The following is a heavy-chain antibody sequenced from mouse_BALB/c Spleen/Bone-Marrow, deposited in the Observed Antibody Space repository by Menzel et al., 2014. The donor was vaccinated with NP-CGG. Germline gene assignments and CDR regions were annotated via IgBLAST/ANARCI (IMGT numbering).Heavy chain of an antibody. D-gene: IGHD2-1*01. J-gene: IGHJ4*01. CDR1: GYIFTNYW. CDR3: ARKGYGNYHYYAMDY. V-gene: IGHV1-7*01. Sequence: QVQLKQSGAELAKPGASVKMSCKASGYIFTNYWMHWIKQRPGQGLEWIGYINPSTGYTEYNQKFKDKATLTADKSSSTAYMQLSSLTSEDSAVYYCARKGYGNYHYYAMDYWGQGTSVIVSS. CDR2: INPSTGYT.